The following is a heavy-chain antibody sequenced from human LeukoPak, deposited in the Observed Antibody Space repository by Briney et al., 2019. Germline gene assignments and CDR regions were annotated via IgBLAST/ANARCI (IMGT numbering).Heavy chain of an antibody. J-gene: IGHJ6*02. V-gene: IGHV1-58*01. D-gene: IGHD5-18*01. CDR3: AADPGYGVALDYYYYGMDV. CDR1: GLTFTTSA. Sequence: SVKVSCKASGLTFTTSAVQWVRQARGQRLEWIGWIVVGSGNTNYAQKFQERVTITRDMSTSTAYMELSSLSSEDTAVYYCAADPGYGVALDYYYYGMDVWGQGTTVTVSS. CDR2: IVVGSGNT.